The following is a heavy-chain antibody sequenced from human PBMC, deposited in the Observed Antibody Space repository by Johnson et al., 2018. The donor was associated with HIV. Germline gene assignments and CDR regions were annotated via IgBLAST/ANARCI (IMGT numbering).Heavy chain of an antibody. V-gene: IGHV3-30*03. CDR2: ISYDGSNK. D-gene: IGHD2-15*01. J-gene: IGHJ3*02. CDR3: ARDTSPRFVVGVVAATPMGDAFDI. Sequence: QVQLVESGGGVVQPGRSLRLSCAASGFTFSSYVIHWVRQPPGKGLEWVAVISYDGSNKYYADSVKGRFTISRDNSKNTLYLQMNSLRAEDTAVYYCARDTSPRFVVGVVAATPMGDAFDIWGQGTMVTVSS. CDR1: GFTFSSYV.